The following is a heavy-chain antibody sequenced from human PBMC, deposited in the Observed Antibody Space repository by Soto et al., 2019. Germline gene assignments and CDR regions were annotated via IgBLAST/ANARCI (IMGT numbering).Heavy chain of an antibody. D-gene: IGHD2-21*01. CDR2: ISSSSSSI. CDR1: GFTFSSYS. Sequence: GGSLRLSCAASGFTFSSYSMNWVRQAPGKGLEWVSSISSSSSSIYYADSVKGRFTISRDNAKNSLYLQMNSLRAEDTAVYYCARDKGGFLAFDFWGQGTLVTVSS. V-gene: IGHV3-21*01. J-gene: IGHJ4*02. CDR3: ARDKGGFLAFDF.